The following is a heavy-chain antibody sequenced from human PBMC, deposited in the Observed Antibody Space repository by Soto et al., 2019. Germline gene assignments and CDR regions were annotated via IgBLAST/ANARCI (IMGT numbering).Heavy chain of an antibody. D-gene: IGHD6-25*01. V-gene: IGHV3-15*07. CDR3: TWRPRAYYYCMDV. CDR1: GSTFSNAW. J-gene: IGHJ6*02. Sequence: EVQLVESGGGLVKPGGSLRLSCAASGSTFSNAWMNWVRQAPGKGLEWVGRIKSKTDGGTTDYAAPVKGRFTISRDDSKNTLYLQMNSLKTEYTAVYYCTWRPRAYYYCMDVWGQGTTVTVSS. CDR2: IKSKTDGGTT.